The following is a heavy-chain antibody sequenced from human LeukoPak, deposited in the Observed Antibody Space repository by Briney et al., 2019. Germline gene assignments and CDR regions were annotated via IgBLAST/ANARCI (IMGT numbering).Heavy chain of an antibody. V-gene: IGHV3-21*01. D-gene: IGHD3-22*01. J-gene: IGHJ4*02. CDR3: ARHVVGVGFDY. CDR2: ITSSSSYI. Sequence: PGGSLRLSCAASGFTFSSYEMNWVRQAPGKGLEWVSSITSSSSYIYYADSVKGRFTISRDNAKKSLYLQMNSLRAEDTAVYYCARHVVGVGFDYWGQETLVTVSS. CDR1: GFTFSSYE.